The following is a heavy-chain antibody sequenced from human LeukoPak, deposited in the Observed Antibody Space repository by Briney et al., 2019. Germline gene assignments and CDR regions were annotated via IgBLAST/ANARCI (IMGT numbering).Heavy chain of an antibody. CDR1: GGSISSDY. J-gene: IGHJ5*02. V-gene: IGHV4-4*07. D-gene: IGHD4/OR15-4a*01. Sequence: SETLSLTCTVSGGSISSDYWSWIRQPAGKGLEWIGRIFTSGSTSYNPSLKSRVTMSLDTSKNQFSLKLSSVTAADTAVYFCSRGGANDLWGQGTLDTVSS. CDR3: SRGGANDL. CDR2: IFTSGST.